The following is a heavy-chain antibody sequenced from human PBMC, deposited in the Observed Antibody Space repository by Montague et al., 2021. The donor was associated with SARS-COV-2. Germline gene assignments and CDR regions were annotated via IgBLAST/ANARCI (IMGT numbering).Heavy chain of an antibody. J-gene: IGHJ4*02. CDR2: IYYSGST. D-gene: IGHD5-24*01. CDR3: ARVFPRWLQFDPYFDY. CDR1: GGSISSYY. V-gene: IGHV4-59*01. Sequence: SETRSLTCTVSGGSISSYYWSWIRQPPGKGLEWIGYIYYSGSTNYNPSLESRVTISVDTSKNQFSLKLSSVTAADTAVYYCARVFPRWLQFDPYFDYWGQGTLVTVSS.